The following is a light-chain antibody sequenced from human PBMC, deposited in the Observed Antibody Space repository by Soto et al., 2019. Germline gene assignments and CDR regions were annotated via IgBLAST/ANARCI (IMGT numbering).Light chain of an antibody. Sequence: DIQMTQSPSSLSASVGDRVTITCQASQAISNYLNWYQQKPGKAPKLLIYDASNLETGVPSRFSGSGSGTAFTFTISSLQPEDISTNYCQQYDNLPSLTFGQGTRLEIK. J-gene: IGKJ5*01. CDR2: DAS. CDR1: QAISNY. V-gene: IGKV1-33*01. CDR3: QQYDNLPSLT.